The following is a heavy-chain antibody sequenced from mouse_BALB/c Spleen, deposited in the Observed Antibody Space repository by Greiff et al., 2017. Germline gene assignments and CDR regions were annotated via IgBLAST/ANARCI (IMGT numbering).Heavy chain of an antibody. V-gene: IGHV5-9-3*01. D-gene: IGHD2-1*01. CDR2: ISSGGSYT. J-gene: IGHJ2*01. CDR1: GFTFSSYA. Sequence: EVKLMESGGGLVKPGGSLKLSCAASGFTFSSYAMSWVRQTPEKRLEWVATISSGGSYTYYPDSVKGRFTISRDNAKNTLYLQMSSLRSEDTAMYYCARPLLSYFDYWGQGTTLTVSS. CDR3: ARPLLSYFDY.